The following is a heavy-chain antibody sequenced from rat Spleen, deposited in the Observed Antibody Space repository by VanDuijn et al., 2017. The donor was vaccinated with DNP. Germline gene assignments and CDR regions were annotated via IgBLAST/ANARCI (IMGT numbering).Heavy chain of an antibody. V-gene: IGHV5-31*01. CDR1: GFTFSSYW. CDR3: ARVMTTGAMDT. J-gene: IGHJ4*01. CDR2: ITSSGGNT. D-gene: IGHD5-1*01. Sequence: EVQLVETGGGLVQPGRSLKLSCVASGFTFSSYWMYWIRQVPGKGLEWVASITSSGGNTFYPDSVKGRFTISRDDARNTLYLQMNSLRSGDTATYYCARVMTTGAMDTWGQGTSVTVSS.